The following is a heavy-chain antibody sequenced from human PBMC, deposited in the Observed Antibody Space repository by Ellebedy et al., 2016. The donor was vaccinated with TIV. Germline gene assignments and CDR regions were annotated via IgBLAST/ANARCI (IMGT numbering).Heavy chain of an antibody. CDR2: ISYDGSNK. J-gene: IGHJ4*02. V-gene: IGHV3-30-3*01. Sequence: GESLKISCAASGFTFSSYAMHWVRQAPGKGLEWVAVISYDGSNKYYADSVKGRFTISRDNAKNMVYLHMNSLRAEDTAVYYCAIPAGYSDNDPDYWGQGTLVTVSS. D-gene: IGHD5-12*01. CDR3: AIPAGYSDNDPDY. CDR1: GFTFSSYA.